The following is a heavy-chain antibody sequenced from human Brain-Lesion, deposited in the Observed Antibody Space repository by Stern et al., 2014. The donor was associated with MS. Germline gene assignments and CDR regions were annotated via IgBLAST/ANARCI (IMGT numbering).Heavy chain of an antibody. D-gene: IGHD3-10*01. V-gene: IGHV4-39*01. CDR2: IYYRGST. J-gene: IGHJ4*02. CDR1: GGSISSSSYY. CDR3: AKLWLGELPESPFDY. Sequence: QVQLQESGPGLVKPSETLSLTCTVSGGSISSSSYYWGWIRQPPGKGLEWIGSIYYRGSTYYNPSLKSRVTISMDTPTNQFSLRLSSVTAADTAVYFCAKLWLGELPESPFDYWGQGTLVTVSS.